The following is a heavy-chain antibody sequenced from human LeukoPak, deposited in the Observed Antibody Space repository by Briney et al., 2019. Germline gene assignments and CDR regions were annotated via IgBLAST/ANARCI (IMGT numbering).Heavy chain of an antibody. Sequence: GGSLRLSCAASGFTFSRCPMSWVRQAPGKGLEWVSAIGSSGDNRHYADSVKGRFTISRDNSKNTLYLQMNSLRAEDTAVFYCAKYPASGGYFDYWGQGTLVTVSS. CDR2: IGSSGDNR. CDR3: AKYPASGGYFDY. CDR1: GFTFSRCP. D-gene: IGHD6-13*01. J-gene: IGHJ4*02. V-gene: IGHV3-23*01.